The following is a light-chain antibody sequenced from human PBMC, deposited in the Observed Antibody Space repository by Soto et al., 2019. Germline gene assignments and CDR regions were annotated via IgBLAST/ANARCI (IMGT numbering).Light chain of an antibody. V-gene: IGKV4-1*01. Sequence: DIVMTQSPDSLAVSLGERATINCKSSQSVFYRSNNKNYLGWYQQKPGQPPKRLIFGASTREFGVPDRFRGSGSGTDFTLTIDGLQAEDVAVYYCLQYYVGLALSFGGGTRFEIK. J-gene: IGKJ4*01. CDR3: LQYYVGLALS. CDR1: QSVFYRSNNKNY. CDR2: GAS.